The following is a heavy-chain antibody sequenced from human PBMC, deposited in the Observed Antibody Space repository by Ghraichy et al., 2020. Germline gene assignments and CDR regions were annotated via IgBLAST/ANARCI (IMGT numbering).Heavy chain of an antibody. Sequence: ASVKVSCKASGYTFTGYYMHWVRQAPGQGLEWMGWINPNSGGTNYAQKFQGRVTMTRDTSISTAYMELSRLRSDDTAVYYCARDFGGVYSGYDPPSGYWGQGTLVTVSS. CDR3: ARDFGGVYSGYDPPSGY. D-gene: IGHD5-12*01. CDR2: INPNSGGT. V-gene: IGHV1-2*02. CDR1: GYTFTGYY. J-gene: IGHJ4*02.